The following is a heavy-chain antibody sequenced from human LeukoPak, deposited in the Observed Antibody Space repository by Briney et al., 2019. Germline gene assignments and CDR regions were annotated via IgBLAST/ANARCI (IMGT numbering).Heavy chain of an antibody. Sequence: SQTLSLTCTVSGGSISSGSYYWSWIRQPAGKGLEWIGRIYTSGSTNYNPSLKSRVTISVDTSKNQFSLKLSSVTAADTAVYYCARGIDYWGQGTLVTVSS. CDR3: ARGIDY. CDR1: GGSISSGSYY. CDR2: IYTSGST. J-gene: IGHJ4*02. V-gene: IGHV4-61*02.